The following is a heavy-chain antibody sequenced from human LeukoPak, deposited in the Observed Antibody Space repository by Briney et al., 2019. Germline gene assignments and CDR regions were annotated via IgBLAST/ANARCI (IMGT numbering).Heavy chain of an antibody. J-gene: IGHJ3*02. CDR2: ISTSSIYK. Sequence: GGSLRLSCGASGFTFSRYTMNWVRQAPGEGLEWVASISTSSIYKYYGDPVKGRFTISRDNSRNSAYLQMDSLSPEDTAVYYCARAPVIFGSGTQDAFDIWGQGTMVTVSS. CDR3: ARAPVIFGSGTQDAFDI. V-gene: IGHV3-21*01. CDR1: GFTFSRYT. D-gene: IGHD3-10*01.